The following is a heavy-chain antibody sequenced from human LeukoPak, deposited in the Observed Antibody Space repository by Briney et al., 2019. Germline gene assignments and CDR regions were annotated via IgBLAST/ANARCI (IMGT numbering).Heavy chain of an antibody. CDR2: TYYRSKWYN. Sequence: SQTLSLTFAISGDSVSSNSAAWNWVRQSPSRGLEWLGRTYYRSKWYNDYAVSVKSRITINPDTYKNQFSLHLNSVTPEDTAVYYCARRGPAGSSSSGMDVWGQGTTVTVSS. CDR3: ARRGPAGSSSSGMDV. D-gene: IGHD6-6*01. CDR1: GDSVSSNSAA. V-gene: IGHV6-1*01. J-gene: IGHJ6*02.